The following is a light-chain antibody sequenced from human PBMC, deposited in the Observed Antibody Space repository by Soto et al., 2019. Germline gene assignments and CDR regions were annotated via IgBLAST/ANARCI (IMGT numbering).Light chain of an antibody. CDR2: RNN. Sequence: QLVLTQPPSASGTPGQRVTISCSGSSSNIGSEYVVWYQHLPGTAPKLLIYRNNQRPSGVPDRFAGSKSGTSASLAISGLRSEDEADYYCAARDDSLSGHGVFGGGTKLTVL. CDR1: SSNIGSEY. V-gene: IGLV1-47*01. J-gene: IGLJ3*02. CDR3: AARDDSLSGHGV.